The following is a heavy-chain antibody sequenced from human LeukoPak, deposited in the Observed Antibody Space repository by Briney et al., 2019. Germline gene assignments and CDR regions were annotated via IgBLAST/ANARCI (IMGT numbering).Heavy chain of an antibody. V-gene: IGHV3-30-3*01. J-gene: IGHJ4*02. CDR1: GFTFSNYA. CDR3: AKDSVGRDCSSTSCYIGLDDY. D-gene: IGHD2-2*02. CDR2: ISYDGSNK. Sequence: GRSLRLSCAASGFTFSNYAMHWVRQAPGKGLEWVAVISYDGSNKYYADSVKGRFTFSRDNSKNTLYVQMNSLRAEDTAVYYCAKDSVGRDCSSTSCYIGLDDYWGQGTLVTVSS.